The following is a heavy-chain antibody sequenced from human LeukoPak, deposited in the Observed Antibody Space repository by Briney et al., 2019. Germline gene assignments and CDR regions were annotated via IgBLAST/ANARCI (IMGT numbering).Heavy chain of an antibody. CDR1: GGSISNNGYY. D-gene: IGHD2-8*01. V-gene: IGHV4-39*01. J-gene: IGHJ3*02. Sequence: PSETLSLTCTVSGGSISNNGYYWGWIRQPPGKGLEWIGSIYYSGTTYYSPSLKSRVTISVDTSKIQFSLRLSSVTAADTAVYYCAKPSSSSYLRVAFDIWGQGTMVTVSS. CDR3: AKPSSSSYLRVAFDI. CDR2: IYYSGTT.